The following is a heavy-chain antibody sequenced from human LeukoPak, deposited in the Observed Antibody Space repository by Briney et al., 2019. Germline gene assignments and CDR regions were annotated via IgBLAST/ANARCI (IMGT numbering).Heavy chain of an antibody. CDR2: ISSSSSSI. Sequence: GGSLRLSCAASGFTFRSYGVNWVRQAPGKGLEWVSSISSSSSSIYYADSVKGRFTISRDNVKNTLYLQMNSLRDEDTAVYYCARQDYLASGTYYGMDVWGQGTTVTVSS. D-gene: IGHD3-10*01. J-gene: IGHJ6*02. V-gene: IGHV3-21*01. CDR3: ARQDYLASGTYYGMDV. CDR1: GFTFRSYG.